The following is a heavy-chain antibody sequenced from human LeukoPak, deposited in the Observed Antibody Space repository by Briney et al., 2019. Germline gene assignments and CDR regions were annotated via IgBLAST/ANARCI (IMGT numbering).Heavy chain of an antibody. CDR1: GGSISSYY. CDR3: ARLGALHDAFDV. CDR2: IYYSGRT. J-gene: IGHJ3*01. Sequence: PSETLSLTCTVSGGSISSYYWSWIRQPPGKGLEWIGYIYYSGRTNYNPSLKSRVTISVDTSKNQFSLRVTSLTAADTAVYYCARLGALHDAFDVWGQGTLVTVSS. V-gene: IGHV4-59*12. D-gene: IGHD3-16*01.